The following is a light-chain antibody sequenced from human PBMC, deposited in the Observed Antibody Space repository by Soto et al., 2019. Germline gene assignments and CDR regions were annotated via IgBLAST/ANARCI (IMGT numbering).Light chain of an antibody. CDR2: DVS. Sequence: SALTQPASVSGSPGQSITISCTGTSSDVGGYNYVSWYQQNPGKAPKLMIYDVSNRPSGVSNRFSGSKSGNTASLTISGLQVEDEADYYCSSLTTTSTLVFGTGTKVTVL. J-gene: IGLJ1*01. CDR1: SSDVGGYNY. CDR3: SSLTTTSTLV. V-gene: IGLV2-14*01.